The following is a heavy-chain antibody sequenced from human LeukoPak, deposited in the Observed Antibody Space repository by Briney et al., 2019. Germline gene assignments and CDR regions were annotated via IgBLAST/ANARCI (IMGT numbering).Heavy chain of an antibody. J-gene: IGHJ4*02. CDR3: AKAPYDYYDSSGYPIRFDY. Sequence: GGSLRLSCAASGFTVSSNYMSWVRQAPGKGLEWVSVIYSGGSTYYADSVKGRFTISRDNSKNTLYLQMNSLRAEDTAVYYCAKAPYDYYDSSGYPIRFDYWGQGTLVTVSS. V-gene: IGHV3-53*01. D-gene: IGHD3-22*01. CDR1: GFTVSSNY. CDR2: IYSGGST.